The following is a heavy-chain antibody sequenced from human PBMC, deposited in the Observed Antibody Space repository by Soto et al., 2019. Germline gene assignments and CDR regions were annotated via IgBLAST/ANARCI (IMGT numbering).Heavy chain of an antibody. CDR1: GYSFTGYD. CDR2: INPNSGNT. V-gene: IGHV1-8*02. J-gene: IGHJ3*02. CDR3: ARADGSSHDAFDI. Sequence: QVHLVQSGAEVKKPGASVKVSCKASGYSFTGYDVHWVRQAAGHGLEWMGWINPNSGNTGHAEKSQGRLTLTRNISTSTDYLELRSLRSEDTAVYYCARADGSSHDAFDIWGQGTMVTVSS. D-gene: IGHD3-10*01.